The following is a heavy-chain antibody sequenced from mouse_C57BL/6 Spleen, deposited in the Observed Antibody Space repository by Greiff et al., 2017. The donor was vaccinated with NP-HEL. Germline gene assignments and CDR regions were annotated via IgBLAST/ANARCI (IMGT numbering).Heavy chain of an antibody. J-gene: IGHJ1*03. V-gene: IGHV1-53*01. CDR2: INPSNGGT. D-gene: IGHD1-1*01. CDR3: ARSTVVAHWYFDV. CDR1: GYTFTSYW. Sequence: QVQLQQPGTDLVKPGASVKLSCKASGYTFTSYWMHWVKQRPGQGLEWIGNINPSNGGTNYNEKFKSKATLTVDKSSSTAYMQLSSLTSEDSAVYYCARSTVVAHWYFDVWGTGTTVTVSS.